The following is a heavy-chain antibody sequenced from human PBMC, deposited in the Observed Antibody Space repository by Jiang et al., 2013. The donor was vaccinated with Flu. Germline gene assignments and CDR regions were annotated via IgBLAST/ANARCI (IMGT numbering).Heavy chain of an antibody. J-gene: IGHJ4*02. CDR2: ISSSSSYI. Sequence: VQLLESGGGLVKPGGSLRLSCAASGFTFSSYSMNWVRQAPGKGLEWVSSISSSSSYIYYADSVKGRFTISRDNAKNSLYLQMNSLRAEDTAVYYCARGGVVVAAPSARWGQGTLVTVSS. CDR3: ARGGVVVAAPSAR. V-gene: IGHV3-21*01. D-gene: IGHD2-15*01. CDR1: GFTFSSYS.